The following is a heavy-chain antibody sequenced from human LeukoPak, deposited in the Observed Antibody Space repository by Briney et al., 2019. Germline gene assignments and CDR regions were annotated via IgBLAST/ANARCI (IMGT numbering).Heavy chain of an antibody. D-gene: IGHD3-3*01. Sequence: GGSLRLSCEGSGFTFSSYWMSWVRLAPGKGLEWVANIKQDGSEKYYVDSVKGRFTISRDNAKNSLYLQMNSLGAEDTAVYYCVFSAAYDFWSGYWRADAFDIWGQGTMVTVSS. CDR3: VFSAAYDFWSGYWRADAFDI. V-gene: IGHV3-7*01. CDR1: GFTFSSYW. J-gene: IGHJ3*02. CDR2: IKQDGSEK.